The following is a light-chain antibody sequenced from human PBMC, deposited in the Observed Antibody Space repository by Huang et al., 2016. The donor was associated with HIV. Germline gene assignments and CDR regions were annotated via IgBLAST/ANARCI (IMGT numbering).Light chain of an antibody. J-gene: IGKJ1*01. Sequence: EIVMTQSPATLSLSPGERATLSCRASQSVSSNLAWYHQKPGQAPRRLIYAAATRATGIPARFSGSGSGTEFTLTISSLQSEDFAVYYCQQYNNWPRTFGQGTKVEIK. V-gene: IGKV3-15*01. CDR3: QQYNNWPRT. CDR1: QSVSSN. CDR2: AAA.